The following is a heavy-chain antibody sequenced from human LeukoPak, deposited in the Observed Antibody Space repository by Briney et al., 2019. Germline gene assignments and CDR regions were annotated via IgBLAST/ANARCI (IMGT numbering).Heavy chain of an antibody. V-gene: IGHV4-38-2*02. CDR2: IYHSGST. Sequence: SETLSLTCTVSGYSISSGYYWGWIRQPPGKGLEWIGSIYHSGSTYYNPSLKSRVTISVDTSKNQFSLKLSSVTAADTAVYYCARDKGPGDAFDIWGQGTMVTVSS. J-gene: IGHJ3*02. CDR1: GYSISSGYY. CDR3: ARDKGPGDAFDI. D-gene: IGHD1-14*01.